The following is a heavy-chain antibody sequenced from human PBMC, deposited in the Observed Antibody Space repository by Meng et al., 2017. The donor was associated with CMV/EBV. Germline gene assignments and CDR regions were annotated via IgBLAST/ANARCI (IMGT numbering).Heavy chain of an antibody. CDR3: ARGHYWSGYSYYYYGMDV. Sequence: SETLSLTCAVYGGSFSGYYWSWIRQPPGKGLEWIGEINHSGSTNYNPSLKSRVTISVDTSKNQFSLKLSSVTAADTAVYYCARGHYWSGYSYYYYGMDVRGQGTTVTVSS. V-gene: IGHV4-34*01. D-gene: IGHD3-3*01. CDR1: GGSFSGYY. CDR2: INHSGST. J-gene: IGHJ6*02.